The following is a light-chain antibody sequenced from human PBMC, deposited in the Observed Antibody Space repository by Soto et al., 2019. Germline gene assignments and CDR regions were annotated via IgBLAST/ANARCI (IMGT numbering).Light chain of an antibody. Sequence: EIVLTQSPAALSLSPGDRATLSCTASQSACSFLAWYQQKPGQAPRLLIYDGFNRATGIPARFSASGSGTDFTLTISSLEPEDFAVYYCQQRNSWPLTFGGGTKLEMK. CDR1: QSACSF. CDR2: DGF. J-gene: IGKJ4*01. V-gene: IGKV3-11*01. CDR3: QQRNSWPLT.